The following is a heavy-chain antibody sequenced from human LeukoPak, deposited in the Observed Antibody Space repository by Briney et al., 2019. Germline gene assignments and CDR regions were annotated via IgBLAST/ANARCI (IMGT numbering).Heavy chain of an antibody. Sequence: SQTLSPTCTVSGGSISSGDYYWSWIRQPPGKGLEWIGCIYHSGTTYYNPSLKSRASISVDTSKNQFSLKLSSVTAADTAVYFCARLVGYYSRGSCYHFDYWGQGTLVTVSS. V-gene: IGHV4-30-4*01. D-gene: IGHD2-15*01. CDR3: ARLVGYYSRGSCYHFDY. CDR2: IYHSGTT. J-gene: IGHJ4*02. CDR1: GGSISSGDYY.